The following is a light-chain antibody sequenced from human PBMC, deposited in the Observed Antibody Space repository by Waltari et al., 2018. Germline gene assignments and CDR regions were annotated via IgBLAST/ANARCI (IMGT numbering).Light chain of an antibody. Sequence: QSALNQPASVSGSRGQSITISCTGSSSDIGSYNVVSWYQHHPGKAPKLLLYGVNNRPPGVSNRFSGPKSGNTASLTISGLQAEDEADYYSSSYAGSVVFGGGTKLTVL. V-gene: IGLV2-23*02. CDR1: SSDIGSYNV. CDR2: GVN. J-gene: IGLJ3*02. CDR3: SSYAGSVV.